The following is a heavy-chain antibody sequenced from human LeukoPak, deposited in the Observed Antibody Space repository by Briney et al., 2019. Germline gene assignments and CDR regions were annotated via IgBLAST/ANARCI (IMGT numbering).Heavy chain of an antibody. D-gene: IGHD4-17*01. CDR1: GDSISSYY. CDR3: AGSTVRRTIAVDY. Sequence: SETLSLTCTVSGDSISSYYWSWIRQPPGKGLEWIGYMYYIGSPNYNPWSPNYNPSLKSRAAISLDTSNNQFSLRLDSVTAADTAVYYCAGSTVRRTIAVDYWGQGTLVTVSS. CDR2: MYYIGSPNYNPWSP. V-gene: IGHV4-59*08. J-gene: IGHJ4*02.